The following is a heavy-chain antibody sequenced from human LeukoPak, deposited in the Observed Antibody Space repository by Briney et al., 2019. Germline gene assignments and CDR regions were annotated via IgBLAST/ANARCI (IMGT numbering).Heavy chain of an antibody. CDR2: IKQDGVEQ. D-gene: IGHD2-15*01. CDR1: GFTFSSYW. CDR3: ARISQRSFDP. J-gene: IGHJ5*02. V-gene: IGHV3-7*05. Sequence: GGSLRLSCAASGFTFSSYWMSWVRQAPGKGLEWVANIKQDGVEQYYVDSAEGRFTISRDNAKSSLFLQMNSLRAEDTAVYDCARISQRSFDPCGQRTLVTVSS.